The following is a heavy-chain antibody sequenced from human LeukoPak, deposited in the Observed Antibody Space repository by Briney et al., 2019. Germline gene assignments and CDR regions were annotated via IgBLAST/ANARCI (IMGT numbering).Heavy chain of an antibody. J-gene: IGHJ4*02. Sequence: GGSLRLSCAASGFTVSNNYMSWVRQAPGKGLEWVTVIYSGGGAYYADSVKGRFTISRDNSKNTLYLQMNSLRAEDTSVHYCARNPYDSSGYYSFFDFWGQGTLVTVSS. CDR1: GFTVSNNY. D-gene: IGHD3-22*01. CDR3: ARNPYDSSGYYSFFDF. CDR2: IYSGGGA. V-gene: IGHV3-53*01.